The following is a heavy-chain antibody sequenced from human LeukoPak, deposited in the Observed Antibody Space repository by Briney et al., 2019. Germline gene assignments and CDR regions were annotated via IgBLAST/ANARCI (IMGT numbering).Heavy chain of an antibody. CDR1: GYSFTSYW. CDR2: IYPGDSDT. CDR3: ARLSREYSSSSGRWFDP. J-gene: IGHJ5*02. Sequence: GESLKISCKGSGYSFTSYWIGWVRQMPGKGLEWMGIIYPGDSDTRYSPSFQGQVTISADKSISTAYLQWSSLKASDTAMYYCARLSREYSSSSGRWFDPWGQGTLVTVSS. V-gene: IGHV5-51*01. D-gene: IGHD6-6*01.